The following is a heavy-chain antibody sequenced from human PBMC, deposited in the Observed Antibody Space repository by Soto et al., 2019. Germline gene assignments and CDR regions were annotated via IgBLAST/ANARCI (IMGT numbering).Heavy chain of an antibody. Sequence: SETLSLTCAVYGGSLSGNYWGWIRQPPGKGLEWIGETHHSGSTAYNPSLKSRVTISVDTSKNQFSLKLSSVTAADTAVHYCARVGNGWYYFDYWGQGTLVTVSS. CDR1: GGSLSGNY. V-gene: IGHV4-34*01. CDR2: THHSGST. J-gene: IGHJ4*02. D-gene: IGHD6-19*01. CDR3: ARVGNGWYYFDY.